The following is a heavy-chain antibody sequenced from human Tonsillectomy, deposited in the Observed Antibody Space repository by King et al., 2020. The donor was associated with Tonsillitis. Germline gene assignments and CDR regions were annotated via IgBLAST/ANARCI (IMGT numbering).Heavy chain of an antibody. D-gene: IGHD2-8*01. Sequence: QLQESGPGLVKPSETLSLTCTVSGGSISSYYWSWIRQPPGKGLEWIGYIYYSGSTNYNPSLKSRVTISVDTSKNQFSLKLSSVTAADTAVYYCARARGCTNGVCYFFVDYWGQGTLVTVSS. J-gene: IGHJ4*02. CDR3: ARARGCTNGVCYFFVDY. CDR2: IYYSGST. V-gene: IGHV4-59*01. CDR1: GGSISSYY.